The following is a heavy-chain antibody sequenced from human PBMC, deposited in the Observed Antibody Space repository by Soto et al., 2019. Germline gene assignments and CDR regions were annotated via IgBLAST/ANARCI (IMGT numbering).Heavy chain of an antibody. J-gene: IGHJ5*02. D-gene: IGHD3-9*01. CDR3: ARSLRYFDWLGFDP. CDR2: IYYSGST. V-gene: IGHV4-59*08. Sequence: SETLSLTCTVSGGSISSYFWSWIRQPPGKGLEWIGYIYYSGSTNYNPSLKSRVTISVDTSKNQFSLKLSSVTAADTAVYYCARSLRYFDWLGFDPWGQGTLVTVSS. CDR1: GGSISSYF.